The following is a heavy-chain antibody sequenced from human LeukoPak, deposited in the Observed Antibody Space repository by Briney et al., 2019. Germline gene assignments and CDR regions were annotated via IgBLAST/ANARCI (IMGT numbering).Heavy chain of an antibody. CDR2: ISWNSGSI. D-gene: IGHD4-23*01. CDR3: AKAEGFFGGYYDH. Sequence: PGRSLRLSCAASGFFFDDYGMHWVRQAPGKGLEWVSGISWNSGSIDYADSVKGRFTISRDNAKNPLFLQMNSLRAEDTAFYYCAKAEGFFGGYYDHWGQGTLVTVSS. CDR1: GFFFDDYG. J-gene: IGHJ4*02. V-gene: IGHV3-9*01.